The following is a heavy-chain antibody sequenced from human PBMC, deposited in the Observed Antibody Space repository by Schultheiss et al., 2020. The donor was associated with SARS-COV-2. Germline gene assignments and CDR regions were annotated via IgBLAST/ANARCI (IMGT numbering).Heavy chain of an antibody. J-gene: IGHJ4*02. D-gene: IGHD2-2*01. V-gene: IGHV4-34*09. CDR1: GGSFSGYY. CDR2: IYYSGST. Sequence: LRLSCAVYGGSFSGYYWGWIRQPPGKGLEWIGSIYYSGSTYYNPSLKSRVTISVDTSKNQFSLKLSSVTAADTAVYYCATGPSSTSLPFDYWGQGTLVTVSS. CDR3: ATGPSSTSLPFDY.